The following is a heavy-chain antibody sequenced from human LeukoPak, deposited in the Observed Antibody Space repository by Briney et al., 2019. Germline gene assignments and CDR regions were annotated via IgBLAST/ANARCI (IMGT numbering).Heavy chain of an antibody. CDR3: AKKVVVGATSPYSDFQD. J-gene: IGHJ1*01. Sequence: GGSLRLSCIASGFTFSSYAMGWVRQAPGKGLDWVSAISGSGVTTHYAGSVQGRFSISRDNSKNTLYLQMNSLRVEDTALYYCAKKVVVGATSPYSDFQDWGQGTLVTVSS. CDR1: GFTFSSYA. V-gene: IGHV3-23*01. D-gene: IGHD1-26*01. CDR2: ISGSGVTT.